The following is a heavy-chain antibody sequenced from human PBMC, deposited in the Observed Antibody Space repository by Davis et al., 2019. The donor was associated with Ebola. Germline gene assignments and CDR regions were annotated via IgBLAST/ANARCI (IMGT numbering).Heavy chain of an antibody. J-gene: IGHJ6*02. CDR2: IIPLVGTT. CDR1: GGTFSSYA. V-gene: IGHV1-69*13. CDR3: ARAATPDYGDYYYYYGMDV. Sequence: AASVKVSCKASGGTFSSYAINWVRQAPGQGLEWMGAIIPLVGTTNYAQNFQGRVRITADESTSTAYMELSSLRSEDTAVYYCARAATPDYGDYYYYYGMDVWGQGTTVTVSS. D-gene: IGHD4-17*01.